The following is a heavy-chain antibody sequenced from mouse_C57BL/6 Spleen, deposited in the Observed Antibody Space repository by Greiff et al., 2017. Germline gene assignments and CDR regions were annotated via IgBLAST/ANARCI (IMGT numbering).Heavy chain of an antibody. CDR1: GYAFSSSW. V-gene: IGHV1-82*01. CDR3: ARSSDYYGSSYAWFAY. CDR2: IYPGDGDT. Sequence: VQLQQSGPELVKPGASVKISCKASGYAFSSSWMNWVKQRPGKGLEWIGRIYPGDGDTNYNGKFKGKATLTADKSSSTAYMQLSSLTSEDSAVYFCARSSDYYGSSYAWFAYWGQGTLVTVSA. J-gene: IGHJ3*01. D-gene: IGHD1-1*01.